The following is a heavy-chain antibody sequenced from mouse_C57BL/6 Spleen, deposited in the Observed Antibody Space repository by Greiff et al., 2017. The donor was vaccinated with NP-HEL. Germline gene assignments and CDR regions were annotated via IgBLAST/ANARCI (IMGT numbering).Heavy chain of an antibody. CDR3: ARGGSSILYYFDY. CDR1: GFTFSDYG. Sequence: EVKLMESGGGLVKPGGSLKLSCAASGFTFSDYGMHWVRQAPEKGLEWVAYISSGSSTIYYADTVKGRFTISRDNAKNTLFLQMTSLRSEDTAMYYCARGGSSILYYFDYWGQGTTLTVSS. J-gene: IGHJ2*01. D-gene: IGHD1-1*01. CDR2: ISSGSSTI. V-gene: IGHV5-17*01.